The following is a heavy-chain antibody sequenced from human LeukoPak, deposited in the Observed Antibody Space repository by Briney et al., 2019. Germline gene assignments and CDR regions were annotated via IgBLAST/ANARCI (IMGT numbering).Heavy chain of an antibody. CDR1: GYTFTGYY. D-gene: IGHD5-24*01. Sequence: ASVKVSCKASGYTFTGYYMHWVRQAPGQGLEWMGWINPNSGGTNYAQKFQGRVTMTRDTSISTAYMELSRLRSDDTAVYYCARVRRWLQSEAFDIWGQGTMVTVSS. CDR3: ARVRRWLQSEAFDI. J-gene: IGHJ3*02. CDR2: INPNSGGT. V-gene: IGHV1-2*02.